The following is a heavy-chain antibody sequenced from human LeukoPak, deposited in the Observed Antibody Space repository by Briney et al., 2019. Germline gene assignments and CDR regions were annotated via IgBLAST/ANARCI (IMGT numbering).Heavy chain of an antibody. D-gene: IGHD2-2*01. CDR2: ISWNSGSI. CDR1: GFTFDDYA. CDR3: AKSSCSSTSCYDFDY. J-gene: IGHJ4*02. V-gene: IGHV3-9*01. Sequence: PGGSLRLSCAASGFTFDDYAMHWVRQAPGKGLEWVSGISWNSGSIGYADSVKGRFTISRDNAKNSLYLQMNSLRAEDTALYYCAKSSCSSTSCYDFDYWGQGTLVTVSS.